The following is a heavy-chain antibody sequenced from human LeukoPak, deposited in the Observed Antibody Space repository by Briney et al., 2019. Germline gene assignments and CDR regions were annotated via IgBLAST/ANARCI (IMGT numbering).Heavy chain of an antibody. D-gene: IGHD5-24*01. V-gene: IGHV5-51*01. CDR3: ARHGRDGYNSYYYYYMDV. CDR1: GYSFTSYW. CDR2: IYPGDSDT. J-gene: IGHJ6*03. Sequence: GESLKISCKGSGYSFTSYWIGWVRQMPGKGLEWIGIIYPGDSDTRYSPSFQGQVTISADKSISTAYLQWSSLKASDTAMYYCARHGRDGYNSYYYYYMDVWGKGTTVTISS.